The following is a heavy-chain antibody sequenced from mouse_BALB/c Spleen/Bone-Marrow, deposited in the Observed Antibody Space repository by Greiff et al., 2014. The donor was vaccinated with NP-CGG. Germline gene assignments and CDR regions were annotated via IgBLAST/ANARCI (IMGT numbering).Heavy chain of an antibody. CDR3: GRWGDGYYYAMDY. CDR2: INPFNGDT. V-gene: IGHV1-37*01. J-gene: IGHJ4*01. CDR1: GYSFTGYF. D-gene: IGHD2-3*01. Sequence: VQLKESGPDLVEPGASVKLSCKASGYSFTGYFLNWVRQSHGKSLEWIGRINPFNGDTFYNQKFKGKATLTVDKSSTTAHMELLSLTSEDSAVYYCGRWGDGYYYAMDYWGQGTSVTVSS.